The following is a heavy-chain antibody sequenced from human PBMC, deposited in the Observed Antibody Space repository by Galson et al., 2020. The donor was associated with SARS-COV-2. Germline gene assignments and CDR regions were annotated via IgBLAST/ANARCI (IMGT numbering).Heavy chain of an antibody. CDR3: ARAPRDYYDTVSGMDV. Sequence: SETLSLTCAVSGGSISSGGYSWSWIRQPPGKGLEWIGYIYHSGSTYYNPSLKSRVTISVDRSKNQFSLKLSSVTAADTAVYYCARAPRDYYDTVSGMDVWGQGTTVTVSS. CDR1: GGSISSGGYS. CDR2: IYHSGST. D-gene: IGHD3-22*01. V-gene: IGHV4-30-2*01. J-gene: IGHJ6*02.